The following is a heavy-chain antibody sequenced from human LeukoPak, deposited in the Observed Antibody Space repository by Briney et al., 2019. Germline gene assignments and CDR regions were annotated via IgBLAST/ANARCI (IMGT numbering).Heavy chain of an antibody. Sequence: GGSLRLSCAASGFTISTYWMHWVRQAPGKGLVWVARISSDGNTTRYADFVEGRFAISRDNAKNTLYLQMNSLRAEDTAVYYCAPEGGYSYDYWGQGTLVTVSS. CDR1: GFTISTYW. CDR3: APEGGYSYDY. J-gene: IGHJ4*02. V-gene: IGHV3-74*01. D-gene: IGHD5-18*01. CDR2: ISSDGNTT.